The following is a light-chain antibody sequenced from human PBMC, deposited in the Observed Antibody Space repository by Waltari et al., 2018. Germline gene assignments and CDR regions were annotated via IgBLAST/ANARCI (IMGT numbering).Light chain of an antibody. CDR3: QQRYKWPLT. J-gene: IGKJ4*01. CDR1: QSVSTY. CDR2: DSS. V-gene: IGKV3-11*01. Sequence: IVLKPSPATLSLSRGERATLSCRASQSVSTYLAWYQQRPGQPPRLLIYDSSSRATGIPARFSGSGSETDFTLTISSLEPEDFAVYYCQQRYKWPLTFGGGSKVEI.